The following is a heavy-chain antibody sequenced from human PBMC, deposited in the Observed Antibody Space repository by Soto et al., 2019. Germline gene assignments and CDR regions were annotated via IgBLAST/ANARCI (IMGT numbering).Heavy chain of an antibody. CDR2: IYYSGST. CDR1: GGSISSGGYY. D-gene: IGHD5-12*01. V-gene: IGHV4-31*03. J-gene: IGHJ6*02. CDR3: ARVVDIVATIISGYGMDV. Sequence: SETLSLTCTVSGGSISSGGYYWSWIRQHPGKGLEWIGYIYYSGSTYYNPSLKSRVNISVDTSKNQFSLKLSSVTAADTAVYYCARVVDIVATIISGYGMDVWGQGTTVTVSS.